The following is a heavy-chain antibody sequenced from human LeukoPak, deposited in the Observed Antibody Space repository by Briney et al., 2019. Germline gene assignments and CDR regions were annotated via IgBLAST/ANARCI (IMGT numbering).Heavy chain of an antibody. CDR1: GFTFKNAW. CDR2: IKTKTEGATT. D-gene: IGHD1-26*01. J-gene: IGHJ4*02. CDR3: TTVNSGSHDY. V-gene: IGHV3-15*01. Sequence: GGSLRLSCAAPGFTFKNAWMSWVRQAPGQGLEWVGRIKTKTEGATTDYAAPVKGRFTILRDDSKNTIYLQMNSLNTEDTAVYYCTTVNSGSHDYWGQGTLVTVSS.